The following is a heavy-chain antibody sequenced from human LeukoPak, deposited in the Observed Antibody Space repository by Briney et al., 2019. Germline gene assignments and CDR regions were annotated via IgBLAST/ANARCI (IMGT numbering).Heavy chain of an antibody. Sequence: SETLSLTCVGSGGSISSGGYSWSWIPQPPGKGLEWIGYIYHSGNTYYNPSLKSRLTISVDRSKHQFSLKLSSVTAADTAVYYCARAGVVITDNWFDPWGQGTLVTVSS. D-gene: IGHD3-3*01. CDR1: GGSISSGGYS. V-gene: IGHV4-30-2*01. CDR2: IYHSGNT. J-gene: IGHJ5*02. CDR3: ARAGVVITDNWFDP.